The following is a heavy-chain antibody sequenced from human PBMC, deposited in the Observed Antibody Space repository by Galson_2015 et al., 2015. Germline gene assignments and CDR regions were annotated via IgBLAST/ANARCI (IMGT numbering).Heavy chain of an antibody. CDR3: AGGRGTLVPYYFTH. Sequence: SLRLSCAATGFTFSSYSMNWIRQAPGKGLEWVSSISSGGNYKYYADSVKGRFTISRDNTKKSLYLQMNSLRAEDTADYYCAGGRGTLVPYYFTHWDQVTQVTVSA. V-gene: IGHV3-21*04. CDR1: GFTFSSYS. CDR2: ISSGGNYK. J-gene: IGHJ4*02. D-gene: IGHD1-26*01.